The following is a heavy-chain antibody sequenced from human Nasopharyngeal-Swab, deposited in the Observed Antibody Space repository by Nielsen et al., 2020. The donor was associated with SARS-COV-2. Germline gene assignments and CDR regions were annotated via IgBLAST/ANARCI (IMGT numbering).Heavy chain of an antibody. Sequence: GESLKLSFAASGFPLHSNFMTLVRQAPGKGLEWVSLIYSSGGTHYADSVKGRFTISRDNSNNTLYLQMNSLRPDDTAVYYCARDGYSSDDAFDIWGQGTLVTVSS. CDR1: GFPLHSNF. J-gene: IGHJ3*02. V-gene: IGHV3-66*03. CDR2: IYSSGGT. CDR3: ARDGYSSDDAFDI. D-gene: IGHD5-18*01.